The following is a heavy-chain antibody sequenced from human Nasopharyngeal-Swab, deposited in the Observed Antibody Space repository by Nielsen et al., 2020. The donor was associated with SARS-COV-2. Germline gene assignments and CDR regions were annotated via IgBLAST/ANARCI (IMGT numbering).Heavy chain of an antibody. Sequence: GESLKISCAASGFTFSSYSMNWVRQAPGKGLEWVSCISSGRPSIYYADSVKGRFTISRDNAKNSLYLQMNSLRAEDTAVYYCARGDTDLVTIRDYWGQGTLVTVSS. V-gene: IGHV3-21*01. D-gene: IGHD5-18*01. CDR2: ISSGRPSI. J-gene: IGHJ4*02. CDR3: ARGDTDLVTIRDY. CDR1: GFTFSSYS.